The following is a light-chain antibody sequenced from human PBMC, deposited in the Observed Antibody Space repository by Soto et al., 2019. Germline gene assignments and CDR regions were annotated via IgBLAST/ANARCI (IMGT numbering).Light chain of an antibody. Sequence: QSVLAQRPSVSGAPGQRVTISCTGSTANIGAGYDVHWYQHLPGTAPKLLIYGNSNRPSGVPDRFSGSQSGTSASLVITGLQTEDEADYYCQTYDSNLNVVFGVGTKVTVL. J-gene: IGLJ2*01. CDR3: QTYDSNLNVV. V-gene: IGLV1-40*01. CDR1: TANIGAGYD. CDR2: GNS.